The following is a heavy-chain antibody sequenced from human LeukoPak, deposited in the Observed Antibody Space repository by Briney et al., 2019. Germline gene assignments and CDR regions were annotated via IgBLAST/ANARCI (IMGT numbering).Heavy chain of an antibody. D-gene: IGHD3-10*01. Sequence: SETLSLTCAVYGGSFSGYYWSWIRQPPGKGLEWIGEINHSGSTNYNPSLKSRVTISVDTSKNQFSLKLSSVTAADTAVYYCARVRHVGSGSSWGQGTLVTISS. V-gene: IGHV4-34*01. J-gene: IGHJ5*02. CDR1: GGSFSGYY. CDR3: ARVRHVGSGSS. CDR2: INHSGST.